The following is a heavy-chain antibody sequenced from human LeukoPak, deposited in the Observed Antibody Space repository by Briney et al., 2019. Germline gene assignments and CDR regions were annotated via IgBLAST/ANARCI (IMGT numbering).Heavy chain of an antibody. D-gene: IGHD3-9*01. CDR3: ARGQYDILKDFDY. Sequence: GGSLRLSRAASGFTFSSYSMNWVRQAPGKGLEWVSSISSSSSYIYYADSVKGRFTISRDNAKNSLYLQMNSLRAEDTAVYYCARGQYDILKDFDYWGQGTLVTVSS. CDR2: ISSSSSYI. CDR1: GFTFSSYS. V-gene: IGHV3-21*01. J-gene: IGHJ4*02.